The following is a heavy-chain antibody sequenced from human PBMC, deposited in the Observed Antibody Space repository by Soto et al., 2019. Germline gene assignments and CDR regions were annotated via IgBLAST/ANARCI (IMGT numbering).Heavy chain of an antibody. CDR3: ARDAHVSNYGSGSPCYYYMHV. Sequence: SETLSLTCTVSGGFIISSNYYWGWIRQPPGKGLEWIGSLYYSGSTYYNPSLKSRVTTSVDTSKNQFSLKLSSVNAADTAGYYCARDAHVSNYGSGSPCYYYMHVWGKGTTVTVSS. J-gene: IGHJ6*03. D-gene: IGHD3-10*01. CDR1: GGFIISSNYY. CDR2: LYYSGST. V-gene: IGHV4-39*07.